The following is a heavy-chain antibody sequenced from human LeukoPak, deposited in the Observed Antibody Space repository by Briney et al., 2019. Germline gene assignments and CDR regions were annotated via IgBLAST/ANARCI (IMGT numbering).Heavy chain of an antibody. D-gene: IGHD3-22*01. CDR3: ARRANYYDSSGYYYYYYYMDV. Sequence: SETLSLTCAVCVGSFRGYYWSLIRQPPGKGLEWIGEINHSGSTHYNPSLKSRVTISVDTSKTQFSLKLSSVTAADTAMYYCARRANYYDSSGYYYYYYYMDVWGKGTTVTISS. CDR1: VGSFRGYY. CDR2: INHSGST. J-gene: IGHJ6*03. V-gene: IGHV4-34*01.